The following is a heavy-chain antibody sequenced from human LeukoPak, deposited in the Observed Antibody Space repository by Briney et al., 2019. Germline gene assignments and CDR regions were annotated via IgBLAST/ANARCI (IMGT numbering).Heavy chain of an antibody. CDR3: ARDPGRDYYGDYQRLDP. J-gene: IGHJ5*02. Sequence: GGSLRLSCAASGFTVSSNYMTWVRQAPGKGLEWVSIIYSGRSTYYADSVKGRFTISRDNAKSTLYLQMNSLRAEDTAVYYCARDPGRDYYGDYQRLDPWGQGTLVTVSS. D-gene: IGHD4-17*01. CDR1: GFTVSSNY. V-gene: IGHV3-53*01. CDR2: IYSGRST.